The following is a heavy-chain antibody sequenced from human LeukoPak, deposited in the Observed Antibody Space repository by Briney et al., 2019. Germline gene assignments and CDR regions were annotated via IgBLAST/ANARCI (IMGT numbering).Heavy chain of an antibody. D-gene: IGHD3-10*01. V-gene: IGHV3-33*06. CDR1: GFTFSSYG. J-gene: IGHJ6*02. CDR2: IWYDGSNK. CDR3: AKDSSSGSSYYFHGMDV. Sequence: GGSLRLSCAASGFTFSSYGMHWVRQAPGKGLEWVAVIWYDGSNKYYADSVKGRFTISRDNTKNTLYLQMNSLRAEDTAVYYCAKDSSSGSSYYFHGMDVWGQGTTVIVSS.